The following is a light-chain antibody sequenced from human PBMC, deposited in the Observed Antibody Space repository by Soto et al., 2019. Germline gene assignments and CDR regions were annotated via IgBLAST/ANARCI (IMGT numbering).Light chain of an antibody. CDR3: QQYNVWPLT. CDR2: VAS. Sequence: EIVMTQSPATLSVSPGERATLSCRASQIVSSNLAWYQQKPGQTPKLLIYVASTRATGIPARFSGSGSGTEFTLTISSLQSEDCAVYYCQQYNVWPLTFGGGTKVEFK. CDR1: QIVSSN. V-gene: IGKV3-15*01. J-gene: IGKJ4*01.